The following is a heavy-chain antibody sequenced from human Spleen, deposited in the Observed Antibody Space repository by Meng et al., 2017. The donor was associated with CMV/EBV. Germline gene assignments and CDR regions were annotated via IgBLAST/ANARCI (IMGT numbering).Heavy chain of an antibody. J-gene: IGHJ4*02. V-gene: IGHV3-15*01. CDR2: IKSKTDGGTT. D-gene: IGHD2-8*01. CDR3: TRAAIYCTNAVCEETLGH. Sequence: GGSLRLSCAASGFTFSNAWMSWVRQAPGKGLEWVGRIKSKTDGGTTDYAAPVKGRFTISRDDSRNTLYLQMNSLKTEDTAVYYCTRAAIYCTNAVCEETLGHWGQGSLVTVSS. CDR1: GFTFSNAW.